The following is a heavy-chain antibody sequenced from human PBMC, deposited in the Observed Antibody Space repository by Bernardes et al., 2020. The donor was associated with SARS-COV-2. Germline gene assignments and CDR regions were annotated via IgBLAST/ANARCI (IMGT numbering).Heavy chain of an antibody. J-gene: IGHJ6*02. CDR1: GSSITNASYR. D-gene: IGHD3-10*01. V-gene: IGHV4-61*01. Sequence: SETLSLTCSVSGSSITNASYRWVWIRQPPGKGLEWIGCIYYSGSTNYNPSLKRRVTITVDTSKNQFSLKLSPGTAADTAVYYCARDPYGSGSRSLYYYYGMDVWGQGTTVTVSS. CDR3: ARDPYGSGSRSLYYYYGMDV. CDR2: IYYSGST.